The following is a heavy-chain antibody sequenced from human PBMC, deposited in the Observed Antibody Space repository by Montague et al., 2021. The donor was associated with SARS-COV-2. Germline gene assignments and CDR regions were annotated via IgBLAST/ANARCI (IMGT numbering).Heavy chain of an antibody. J-gene: IGHJ4*02. CDR1: GGSISSDNR. CDR2: IYHTGST. Sequence: SETLSLTCVCSGGSISSDNRGTCVRLPPWKGVAWVGGIYHTGSTKYKPSLKSRVIMSVDKSWNQLSLRLTSVTAADTAIYYCARKGSGRSDLAYWGQGTLVTVSS. V-gene: IGHV4/OR15-8*01. CDR3: ARKGSGRSDLAY. D-gene: IGHD1-26*01.